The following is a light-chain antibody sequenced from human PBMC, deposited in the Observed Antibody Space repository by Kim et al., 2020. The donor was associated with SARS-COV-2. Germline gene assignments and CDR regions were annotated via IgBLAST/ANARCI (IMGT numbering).Light chain of an antibody. Sequence: PGEREHLAGRPRQVVRRNIAWAEEKTGQSPRRLLYWEYTRGTGTPPRFSGSGSGRDFTLTISRLWCEDFAVYYCQRYKNWPVTFGQGTKGDI. CDR1: QVVRRN. CDR3: QRYKNWPVT. J-gene: IGKJ1*01. V-gene: IGKV3-15*01. CDR2: WEY.